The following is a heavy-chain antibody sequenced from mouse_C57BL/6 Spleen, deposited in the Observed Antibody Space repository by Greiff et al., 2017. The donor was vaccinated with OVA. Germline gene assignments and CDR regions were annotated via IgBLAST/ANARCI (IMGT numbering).Heavy chain of an antibody. D-gene: IGHD2-4*01. J-gene: IGHJ2*01. V-gene: IGHV1-61*01. CDR2: IYPSDSET. CDR3: ARREYDYDGPCFDY. Sequence: VQLQQPGAELVRPGSSVKLSCKASGYTFTSYWMDWVKQRPGQGLEWIGNIYPSDSETHYNQKFKDKATLTVDKSSSTAYMQLSSLTSEDSAVYYCARREYDYDGPCFDYWGQGTTLTVSS. CDR1: GYTFTSYW.